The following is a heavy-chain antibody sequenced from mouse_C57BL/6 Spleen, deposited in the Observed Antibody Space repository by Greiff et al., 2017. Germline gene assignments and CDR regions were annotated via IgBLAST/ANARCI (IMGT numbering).Heavy chain of an antibody. CDR2: IYPGDGDT. Sequence: VQLQQSGPELVKPGASVKISCKASGYAFSSSWMNWVKQRPGKGLEWIGRIYPGDGDTNYNGKFKGKATLTADKSSSTAYMQLSSLTSEDSAVYFCARSGVYYGNYVFAYWGQGTLVTVSA. CDR3: ARSGVYYGNYVFAY. J-gene: IGHJ3*01. D-gene: IGHD2-1*01. V-gene: IGHV1-82*01. CDR1: GYAFSSSW.